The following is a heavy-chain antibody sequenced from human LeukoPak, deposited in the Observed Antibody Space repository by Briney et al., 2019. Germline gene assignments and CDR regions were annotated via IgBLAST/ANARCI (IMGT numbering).Heavy chain of an antibody. CDR1: GFTFTTYG. D-gene: IGHD2-21*02. J-gene: IGHJ3*02. CDR2: INQDGSEK. Sequence: GGSLRLSCAASGFTFTTYGMGWVRQAPGKGLEWVANINQDGSEKDYVDSVKGRCTISRDNSKNTLYLQMDNLRAEDTAVYYCARVTTAIPDAFDIWGQGTMVTVSS. V-gene: IGHV3-7*01. CDR3: ARVTTAIPDAFDI.